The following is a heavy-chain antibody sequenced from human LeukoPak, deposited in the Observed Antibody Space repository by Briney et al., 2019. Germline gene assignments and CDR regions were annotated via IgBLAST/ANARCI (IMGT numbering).Heavy chain of an antibody. CDR2: INAGNGNT. Sequence: GASVKVSRKASGYTFTSYAMHWVRQAPGQRLEWMGWINAGNGNTKYSQKFQGRVTITRDTSASTAYMEPSSLRSEDTAVYYCARRDKYSSEVDYWGQGTLVTVSS. CDR1: GYTFTSYA. D-gene: IGHD6-25*01. J-gene: IGHJ4*02. CDR3: ARRDKYSSEVDY. V-gene: IGHV1-3*01.